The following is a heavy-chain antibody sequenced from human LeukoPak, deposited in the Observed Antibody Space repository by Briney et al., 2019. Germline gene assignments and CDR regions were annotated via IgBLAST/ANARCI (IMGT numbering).Heavy chain of an antibody. CDR1: GFTFSSYA. V-gene: IGHV3-30*04. CDR2: ISYDGSNK. D-gene: IGHD6-13*01. CDR3: AREPPQYSSSWYDYFDY. J-gene: IGHJ4*02. Sequence: GRSLRLSCAASGFTFSSYAMHWVRQAPGKGLEWVAVISYDGSNKYYADSVKGRFTISRDNSKNTLYLQMNSLRAEDTAVYYCAREPPQYSSSWYDYFDYWGQGTLVTVSS.